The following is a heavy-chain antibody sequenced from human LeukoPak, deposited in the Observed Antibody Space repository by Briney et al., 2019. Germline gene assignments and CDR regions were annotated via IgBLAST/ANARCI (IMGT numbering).Heavy chain of an antibody. D-gene: IGHD6-13*01. CDR3: ARRPGSWFYFDY. CDR2: ISSSGGTT. Sequence: GGSLRLSCAASGFTFSTYAVNWVRQAPGKGLEWVSAISSSGGTTYYADSVKGRFSISRDNSKNALYLQMNSLRAEDTAVYYCARRPGSWFYFDYWGQGILVTVSS. V-gene: IGHV3-23*01. CDR1: GFTFSTYA. J-gene: IGHJ4*02.